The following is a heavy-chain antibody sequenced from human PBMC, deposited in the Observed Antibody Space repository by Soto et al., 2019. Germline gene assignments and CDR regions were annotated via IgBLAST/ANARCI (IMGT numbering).Heavy chain of an antibody. CDR2: ISSSSSYI. Sequence: EVQLVESGGGLVKPGGSLRLSCAASGFTFSSYSMNWVRQAPGKGLEWVSSISSSSSYIYYADSVKGRFTISRDNAKNSLYLQMNSLRAEDTAVYYCAREHTALDCTNGVCYPSNWFDPWGQGTLVTVSS. D-gene: IGHD2-8*01. J-gene: IGHJ5*02. V-gene: IGHV3-21*01. CDR3: AREHTALDCTNGVCYPSNWFDP. CDR1: GFTFSSYS.